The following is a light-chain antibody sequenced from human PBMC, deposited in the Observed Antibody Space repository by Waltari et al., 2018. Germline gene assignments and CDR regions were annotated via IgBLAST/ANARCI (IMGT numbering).Light chain of an antibody. CDR3: QHRHSYPIT. V-gene: IGKV1-9*01. CDR2: TAS. J-gene: IGKJ5*01. Sequence: DIQLTQSPSFLSASVGDRVTITCRSSQGISNYLAWYQQKPGKAPKVRIPTASTLQGGVPSRFSGSGSGTEFTLTISSLQPEDFATYYCQHRHSYPITFGQGTRLEIK. CDR1: QGISNY.